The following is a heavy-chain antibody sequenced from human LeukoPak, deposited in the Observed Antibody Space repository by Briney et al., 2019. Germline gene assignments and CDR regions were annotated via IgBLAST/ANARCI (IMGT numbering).Heavy chain of an antibody. Sequence: GGSLRLACEDSGFTFSSYWITWVLQAPGNGLEWVASIKVAGSEKYYVDSVKGRFTISRDNAKNSLYLQMNSLRAEDTAVYYCARDYVSGSFGPWGQGTLVTVSS. J-gene: IGHJ5*02. CDR1: GFTFSSYW. CDR2: IKVAGSEK. CDR3: ARDYVSGSFGP. V-gene: IGHV3-7*01. D-gene: IGHD3-10*01.